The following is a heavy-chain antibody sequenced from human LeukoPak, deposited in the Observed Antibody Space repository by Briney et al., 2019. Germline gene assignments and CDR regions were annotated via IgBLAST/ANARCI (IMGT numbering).Heavy chain of an antibody. CDR1: RFTFDDYA. J-gene: IGHJ3*02. Sequence: GGSLRLPCAASRFTFDDYAMHWVRQAPGKGLEWVSGISWNSGSIGYADSVKGRFTISRDNAKNSLYLQMNSLRAEDTALYYCVKDINYSGYDLMPAAFDIWGQGTMVTVSS. CDR2: ISWNSGSI. CDR3: VKDINYSGYDLMPAAFDI. V-gene: IGHV3-9*01. D-gene: IGHD5-12*01.